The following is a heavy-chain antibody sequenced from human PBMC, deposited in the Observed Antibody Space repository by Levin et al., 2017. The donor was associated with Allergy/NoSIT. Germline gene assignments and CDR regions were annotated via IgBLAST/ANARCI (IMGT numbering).Heavy chain of an antibody. D-gene: IGHD2-15*01. J-gene: IGHJ4*02. Sequence: ASVKVSCKASGYTFTSYYMHWVRQAPGQGLEWMGIINPSGGSTSYAQKFQGRVTMTRDTSTSTVYMGLSSLRSEDTAVYYWARGYCSGGSCYAGFDYWGQGTLVTVSS. CDR2: INPSGGST. CDR3: ARGYCSGGSCYAGFDY. V-gene: IGHV1-46*01. CDR1: GYTFTSYY.